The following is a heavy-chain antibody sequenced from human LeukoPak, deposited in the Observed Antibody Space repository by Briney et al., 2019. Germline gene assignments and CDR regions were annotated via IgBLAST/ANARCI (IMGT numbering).Heavy chain of an antibody. Sequence: SETLSLTCTVSGGSISSYYWSWIRQPPGKGLEWIGYIYDSGSTNYNPSLKSRVTMSVDTSKNQFSLKLSSVTAADTAVYSCAGFTFFRGVITFDYWGQGTLVTVSS. J-gene: IGHJ4*02. D-gene: IGHD3-10*01. V-gene: IGHV4-59*08. CDR3: AGFTFFRGVITFDY. CDR1: GGSISSYY. CDR2: IYDSGST.